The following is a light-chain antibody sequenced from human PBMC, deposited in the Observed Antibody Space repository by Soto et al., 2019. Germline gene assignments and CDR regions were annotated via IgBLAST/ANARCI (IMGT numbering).Light chain of an antibody. CDR2: DAS. CDR3: QQRSNWPLT. CDR1: QSVGSY. J-gene: IGKJ4*01. V-gene: IGKV3-11*01. Sequence: EIVLTQSPVTLSLSPGERAALSCRASQSVGSYLAWYQQKPGPPPRLLIYDASNRATGIPARFSGSGSGTDFTLTISSLEPEDFAVYFCQQRSNWPLTFGGGTKVEIK.